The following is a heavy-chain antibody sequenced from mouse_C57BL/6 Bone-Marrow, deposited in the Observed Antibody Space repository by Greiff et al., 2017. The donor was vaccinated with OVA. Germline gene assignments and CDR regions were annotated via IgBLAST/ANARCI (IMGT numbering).Heavy chain of an antibody. J-gene: IGHJ1*03. Sequence: VQLQQSGAELVMPGASVKLSCQASGYTFPSYWLHWVTQMPGRGLEWIGRIDPNSGGTKYNEKFKSKATLTVDKPASTAYRELFSLTSDYSAVYSWARWYFDVWGTGTTVTVSS. CDR1: GYTFPSYW. V-gene: IGHV1-72*01. CDR2: IDPNSGGT. CDR3: ARWYFDV.